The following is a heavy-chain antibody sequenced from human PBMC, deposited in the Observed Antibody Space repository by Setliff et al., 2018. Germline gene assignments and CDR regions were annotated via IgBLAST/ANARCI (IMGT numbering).Heavy chain of an antibody. CDR3: ARVGGLLVATMPFDY. V-gene: IGHV4-39*07. D-gene: IGHD5-12*01. Sequence: SETLSLTCTVSGGSISTTNYFWGWIRQPPGGGLEWIGILYYTGATYYNPSLKSRVTISVDTPNNQFSLKLSSVTAADTAVYFCARVGGLLVATMPFDYWGQGILVTVSS. J-gene: IGHJ4*02. CDR2: LYYTGAT. CDR1: GGSISTTNYF.